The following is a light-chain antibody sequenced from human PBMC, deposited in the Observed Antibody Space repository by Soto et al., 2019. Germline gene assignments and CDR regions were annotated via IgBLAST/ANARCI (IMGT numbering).Light chain of an antibody. J-gene: IGKJ5*01. CDR1: QSVSSY. CDR2: DAS. Sequence: EIVLTQSPATLSLSPGERATLSCRASQSVSSYLAWYQQKPGQAPRLLIYDASNSATGIPARFSGSGSGTDFTLYISSLEPEAFEGYYCQQRSNWPTFGQGTRLEIK. CDR3: QQRSNWPT. V-gene: IGKV3-11*01.